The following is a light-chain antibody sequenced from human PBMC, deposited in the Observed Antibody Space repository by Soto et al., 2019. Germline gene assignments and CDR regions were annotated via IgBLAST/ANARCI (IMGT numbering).Light chain of an antibody. V-gene: IGLV2-8*01. J-gene: IGLJ2*01. CDR2: EVS. CDR1: SSDVGGYNY. Sequence: SVLTQPPSASGSPGQSVTISCTGTSSDVGGYNYVSWYQQHPGKAPKLMISEVSKRPSGVPDRFSGFKSGNTASLTVSGLQAEDEADYYCSSFAGNNNVVFGGGTKLTVL. CDR3: SSFAGNNNVV.